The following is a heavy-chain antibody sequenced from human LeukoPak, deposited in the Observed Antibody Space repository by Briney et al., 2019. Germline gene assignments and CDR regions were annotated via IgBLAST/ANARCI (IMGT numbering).Heavy chain of an antibody. D-gene: IGHD6-19*01. V-gene: IGHV3-64D*09. CDR1: GFTFSNYA. Sequence: GGSLRLSCSASGFTFSNYAMHWVRQAPGKGLEYVSAISSNGGSTYYAESVKGRFTISRDNSKNTLYLQMSSLRAEDTAVYYRVEDRSAHWLANDAFDIWGQGTMVTVSS. J-gene: IGHJ3*02. CDR3: VEDRSAHWLANDAFDI. CDR2: ISSNGGST.